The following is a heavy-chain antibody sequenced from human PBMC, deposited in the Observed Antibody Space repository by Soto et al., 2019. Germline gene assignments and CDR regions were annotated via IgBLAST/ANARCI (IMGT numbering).Heavy chain of an antibody. CDR1: GGTFSSYT. CDR3: ARGRNYDSLTGYPLYYFDY. CDR2: IIPILGIA. Sequence: SVKVSCKASGGTFSSYTISWVRQAPGQGLEWMGRIIPILGIANYAQKFQGRVTMTTDTSTSTAYMELRSLRSDDTAVYYCARGRNYDSLTGYPLYYFDYWGQGTLDTVSS. J-gene: IGHJ4*02. V-gene: IGHV1-69*02. D-gene: IGHD3-9*01.